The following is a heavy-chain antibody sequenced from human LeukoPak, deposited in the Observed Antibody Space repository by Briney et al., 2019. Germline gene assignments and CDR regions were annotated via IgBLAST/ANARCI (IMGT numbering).Heavy chain of an antibody. CDR1: GFTFSNFA. CDR2: INSDGSWT. Sequence: GGSLRLSCAASGFTFSNFAMSWVRQAPGKGLVWVSHINSDGSWTSYADSVKGRFTISKDNAKNTVYLQMNSLRAEDTAVYYCVSFYETYWGRGTLVTVSS. J-gene: IGHJ4*02. CDR3: VSFYETY. V-gene: IGHV3-74*01. D-gene: IGHD2/OR15-2a*01.